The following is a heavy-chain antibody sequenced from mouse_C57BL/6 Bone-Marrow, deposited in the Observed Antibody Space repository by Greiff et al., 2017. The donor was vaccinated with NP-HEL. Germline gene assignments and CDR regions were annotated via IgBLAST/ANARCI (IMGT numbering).Heavy chain of an antibody. J-gene: IGHJ1*03. Sequence: EVMLVESGGGLVKPGGSLKLSCAASGFTFSSYAMSWVRQTPEKRLEWVATISDGGSYTYYPDNVKGRFTISRDNAKNNLYLQMSHLKSEDTAMYYCARANGKYWYFDVWGTGTTVTVSS. V-gene: IGHV5-4*03. CDR3: ARANGKYWYFDV. CDR2: ISDGGSYT. D-gene: IGHD2-1*01. CDR1: GFTFSSYA.